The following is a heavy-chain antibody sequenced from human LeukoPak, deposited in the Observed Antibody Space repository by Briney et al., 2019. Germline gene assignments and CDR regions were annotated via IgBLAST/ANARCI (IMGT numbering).Heavy chain of an antibody. CDR2: IYTSGGT. Sequence: SETLSLTCAVSGGSISSGSYYWSWIRQPAGKGLEWIGRIYTSGGTNYNPSLKSRVTISVDTSKNQFSLKLSSVTAAGTAVYYCARDSMVRGVDWGQGTLVTVSS. CDR3: ARDSMVRGVD. J-gene: IGHJ4*02. CDR1: GGSISSGSYY. D-gene: IGHD3-10*01. V-gene: IGHV4-61*02.